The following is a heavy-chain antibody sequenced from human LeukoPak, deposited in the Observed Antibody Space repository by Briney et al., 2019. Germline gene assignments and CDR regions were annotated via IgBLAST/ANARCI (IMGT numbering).Heavy chain of an antibody. CDR1: GFTFSSYA. CDR2: ISGSGGST. D-gene: IGHD2-2*01. CDR3: AKDKDRGYCSSTSCYNFDY. J-gene: IGHJ4*02. V-gene: IGHV3-23*01. Sequence: PGGSLRLSCAASGFTFSSYAMSWVRRAPGKGLEWVSAISGSGGSTYYADSVKGRFTISRDNSKNTLYLQMNSLRAEDTAVYYCAKDKDRGYCSSTSCYNFDYWGQGTLVTVSS.